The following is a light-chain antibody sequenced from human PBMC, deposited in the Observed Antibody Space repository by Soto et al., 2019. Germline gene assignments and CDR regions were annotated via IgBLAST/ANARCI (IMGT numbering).Light chain of an antibody. CDR1: QGISSA. J-gene: IGKJ5*01. CDR3: QQFKSDPIT. CDR2: DVS. Sequence: AIQLTQSPSSLSAFVGDRVTITCRASQGISSALAWYQQRPGKAPNLLIYDVSTLESGVPSRFSGSGSGTDFTLTISSLQPEDFATYYCQQFKSDPITFGQGKRLEIK. V-gene: IGKV1-13*02.